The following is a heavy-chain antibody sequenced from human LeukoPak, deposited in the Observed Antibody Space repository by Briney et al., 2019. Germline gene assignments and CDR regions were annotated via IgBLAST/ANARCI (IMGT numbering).Heavy chain of an antibody. CDR2: ISGSGGST. Sequence: GGSLRLSCAASGFTFSSYALSWVRKAPGRGLEGVSAISGSGGSTYYADSVKGRFTFSRDNSKNTLYLQMNSLRAEDTAAYYCARGRPGFYFDYWGQGTLVTVSS. J-gene: IGHJ4*02. CDR3: ARGRPGFYFDY. CDR1: GFTFSSYA. D-gene: IGHD6-25*01. V-gene: IGHV3-23*01.